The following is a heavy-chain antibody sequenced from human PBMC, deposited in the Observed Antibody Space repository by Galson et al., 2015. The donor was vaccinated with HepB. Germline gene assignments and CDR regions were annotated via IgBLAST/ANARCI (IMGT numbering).Heavy chain of an antibody. J-gene: IGHJ5*02. Sequence: SETLSLTCTVSGGSMTSDYWSWIRQSPGRGLEWIGYMFYSGNTNQNPSLKSRVTMSVDTSKNQFSLKLISVTSADTAVYYCARGSPSLAAAPDLWGQGTLVTVSS. CDR3: ARGSPSLAAAPDL. V-gene: IGHV4-59*01. CDR2: MFYSGNT. CDR1: GGSMTSDY. D-gene: IGHD6-13*01.